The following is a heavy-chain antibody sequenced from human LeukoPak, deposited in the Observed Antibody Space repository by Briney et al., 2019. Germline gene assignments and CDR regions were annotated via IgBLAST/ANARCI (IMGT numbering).Heavy chain of an antibody. CDR3: ASPPSYYDSSGSTAYY. V-gene: IGHV4-34*01. CDR2: INHSGST. D-gene: IGHD3-22*01. J-gene: IGHJ4*02. Sequence: PSETLSLTCAVYGGSFSGYYWSWIRQPPGKGLEWIGEINHSGSTNYNPSLKSRVTISVDTSKNQFSLKLNSVTAADTAMYYCASPPSYYDSSGSTAYYWGRGTLVTVSS. CDR1: GGSFSGYY.